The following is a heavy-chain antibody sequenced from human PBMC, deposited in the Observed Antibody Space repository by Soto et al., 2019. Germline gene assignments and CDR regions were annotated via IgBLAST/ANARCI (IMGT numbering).Heavy chain of an antibody. Sequence: SETLSLTCTVSGGSVSSDTHYWSWIRQPPGKRLEWIGVIYSSGSTNYNPSLKSRVTMSVDTSKNQFSLKLRSVIVADTAVYHCARFVSSCSGTTCYTRADVWGQGTTVTVSS. CDR3: ARFVSSCSGTTCYTRADV. V-gene: IGHV4-61*01. CDR2: IYSSGST. J-gene: IGHJ6*02. CDR1: GGSVSSDTHY. D-gene: IGHD2-2*02.